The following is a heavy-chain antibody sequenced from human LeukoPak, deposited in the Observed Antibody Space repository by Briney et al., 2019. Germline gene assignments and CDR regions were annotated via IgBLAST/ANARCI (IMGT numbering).Heavy chain of an antibody. CDR3: ATVRSYYYYMDV. CDR2: FDPEDGET. Sequence: ASVKVSCKASGYTFTSYAMNWVRQAPGKGLEWMGGFDPEDGETIYAQKFQGRVTMTEDTSTDTAYMELSSLRSEDTAVYYCATVRSYYYYMDVWGKGTTVTVSS. CDR1: GYTFTSYA. V-gene: IGHV1-24*01. J-gene: IGHJ6*03.